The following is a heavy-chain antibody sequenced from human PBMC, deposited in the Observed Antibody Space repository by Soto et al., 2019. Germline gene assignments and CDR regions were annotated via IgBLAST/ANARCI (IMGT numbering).Heavy chain of an antibody. V-gene: IGHV1-69*02. CDR1: GGTFSSYT. Sequence: SVKVSCKASGGTFSSYTISWVRQAPGQGLEWMGRIIPILGIANYAQKFQGRVTITADKSTSTAYMELSSLRSEDTAVYYCARVSGTVAGTGPIDYWGQGTLVTVSS. CDR3: ARVSGTVAGTGPIDY. CDR2: IIPILGIA. J-gene: IGHJ4*02. D-gene: IGHD6-19*01.